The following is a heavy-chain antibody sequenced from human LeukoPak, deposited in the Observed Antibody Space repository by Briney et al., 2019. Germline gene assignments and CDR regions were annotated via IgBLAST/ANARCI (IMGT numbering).Heavy chain of an antibody. J-gene: IGHJ6*02. CDR2: IWYDGSNK. D-gene: IGHD3-10*01. CDR1: GFTFSSYG. CDR3: ARGNYGSGSYYIYYYYGMDV. V-gene: IGHV3-33*01. Sequence: PGGSLRLSCAASGFTFSSYGMHWVRQAPGKGLEWVAAIWYDGSNKYYADSVKGRFTISRDNSKNTLYLQMNSLRAEDTAVYYCARGNYGSGSYYIYYYYGMDVWGQGTTVTVSS.